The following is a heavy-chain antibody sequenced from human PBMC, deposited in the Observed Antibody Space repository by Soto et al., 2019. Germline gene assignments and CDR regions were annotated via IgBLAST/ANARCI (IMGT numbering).Heavy chain of an antibody. CDR3: ARDVRACYYYYGMDV. J-gene: IGHJ6*02. CDR1: GFTFSSYG. V-gene: IGHV3-33*01. CDR2: IWYDGSNK. Sequence: QVQLVESGGGVVQPGRSLRLSCAASGFTFSSYGMHWVRQAPGKGLEWVAVIWYDGSNKYYADSVKGRFTISRDNSKNTLYLQMNSLRAEDTAVYYCARDVRACYYYYGMDVWGQGTTVTVSS.